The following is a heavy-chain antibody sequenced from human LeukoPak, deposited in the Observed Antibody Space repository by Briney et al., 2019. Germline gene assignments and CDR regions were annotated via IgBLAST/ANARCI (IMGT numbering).Heavy chain of an antibody. CDR3: ARGDDYGDYWGLY. CDR1: GGTFSNYG. J-gene: IGHJ4*02. CDR2: ISTYNGNT. Sequence: ASVKVSCKASGGTFSNYGISWVRQAPGQGLEWMGWISTYNGNTNYAQKLQGRVTMTTDTSTSTAYMELRSLISDDAAVYYCARGDDYGDYWGLYWGQGTLVTVSS. D-gene: IGHD4-17*01. V-gene: IGHV1-18*01.